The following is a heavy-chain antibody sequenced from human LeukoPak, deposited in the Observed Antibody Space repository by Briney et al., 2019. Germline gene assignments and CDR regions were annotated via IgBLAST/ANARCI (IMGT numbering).Heavy chain of an antibody. CDR1: GGSFSGYY. V-gene: IGHV4-34*01. CDR2: INHSGST. J-gene: IGHJ4*02. CDR3: ARSPYYYDSSGYPIDY. D-gene: IGHD3-22*01. Sequence: PSETLSLTCAVYGGSFSGYYWSWIRQPPGKRLEWIGEINHSGSTNYNPSLKSRVTISVDTSKNQFSLKLSSVTAADTAVYYCARSPYYYDSSGYPIDYWGQGTLVTVSS.